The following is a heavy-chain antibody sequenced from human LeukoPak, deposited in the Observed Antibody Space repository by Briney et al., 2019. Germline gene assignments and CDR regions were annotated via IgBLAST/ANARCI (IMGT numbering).Heavy chain of an antibody. Sequence: GTSLRPSCAASGFPFSNYAMHWVRQDPGKGLEWVAVIWYDGSDKYYGESLKGRFTISRDNSKNTLYLQMNSLRAEDSAVYYCARGPPGDFWTYDYYYYGMDVWGQGTTVTVSS. D-gene: IGHD3/OR15-3a*01. J-gene: IGHJ6*02. V-gene: IGHV3-33*01. CDR2: IWYDGSDK. CDR1: GFPFSNYA. CDR3: ARGPPGDFWTYDYYYYGMDV.